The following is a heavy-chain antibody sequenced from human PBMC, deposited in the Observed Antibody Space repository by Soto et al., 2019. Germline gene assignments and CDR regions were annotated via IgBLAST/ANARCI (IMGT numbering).Heavy chain of an antibody. D-gene: IGHD3-3*01. CDR3: AREGILGLFDAYDL. CDR2: SITHNGNT. V-gene: IGHV1-18*04. J-gene: IGHJ3*01. CDR1: VCIRIG. Sequence: AGVNVSFMASVCIRIGMSWVRQAPGQRLEWMGWSITHNGNTIYAQKFQGRVIMTMDTSTTTVYMELRSLRPDDTAVYLCAREGILGLFDAYDLWGQGTMVTVSS.